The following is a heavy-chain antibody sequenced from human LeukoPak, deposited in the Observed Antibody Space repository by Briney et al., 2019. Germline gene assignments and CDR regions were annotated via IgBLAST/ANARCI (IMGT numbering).Heavy chain of an antibody. D-gene: IGHD3-9*01. CDR1: GFTFSSYS. CDR2: ISSGSSYI. CDR3: ARDGTFGGDILTGYFYYYYYMDV. J-gene: IGHJ6*03. V-gene: IGHV3-21*01. Sequence: PGGSLRLSCAASGFTFSSYSMNWVRQAPGKGLEWVSSISSGSSYIYYADSVKGRFTISRDNAKNSLYLQMNSLRAEDTAVYYCARDGTFGGDILTGYFYYYYYMDVWGKGTTVTVSS.